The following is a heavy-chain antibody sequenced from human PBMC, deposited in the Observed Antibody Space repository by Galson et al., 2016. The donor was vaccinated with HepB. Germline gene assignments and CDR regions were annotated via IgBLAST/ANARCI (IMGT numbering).Heavy chain of an antibody. V-gene: IGHV3-7*01. CDR3: AREALIAVTLLDV. D-gene: IGHD6-19*01. CDR1: GFTFGDYW. CDR2: IRRDGSRI. J-gene: IGHJ6*02. Sequence: SLRLSCAASGFTFGDYWMTWVRQAPGRGLEWVANIRRDGSRINYVDSVKGRFSISRDNAKNSLYLQMNSLRAEDTAVYYCAREALIAVTLLDVWGQGTTVTVSS.